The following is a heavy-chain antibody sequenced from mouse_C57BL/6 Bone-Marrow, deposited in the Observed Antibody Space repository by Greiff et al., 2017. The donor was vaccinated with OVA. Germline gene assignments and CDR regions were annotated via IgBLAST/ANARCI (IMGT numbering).Heavy chain of an antibody. D-gene: IGHD2-3*01. CDR2: ILPGSGST. Sequence: QVTLKVSGAELMKPGASVKLSCKATGYTFTGYWIEWVKQRPGHGLEWIGEILPGSGSTNYNEKFKGKATFTADTSSTTAYMQLSSLPTEDSAIYYCAADGYYWYFDVWGTGTTVTVSS. CDR3: AADGYYWYFDV. V-gene: IGHV1-9*01. CDR1: GYTFTGYW. J-gene: IGHJ1*03.